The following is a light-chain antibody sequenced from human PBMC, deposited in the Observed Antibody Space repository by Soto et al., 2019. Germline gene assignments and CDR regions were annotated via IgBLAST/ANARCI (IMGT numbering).Light chain of an antibody. J-gene: IGLJ3*02. V-gene: IGLV1-40*01. CDR2: DDD. CDR3: QSHDSDSGV. CDR1: SSNIGAGFA. Sequence: QPVLTQPPSVSGAPGQSVTISCTGSSSNIGAGFAVHWYQHLPLTAPKLLIYDDDNRPSGVPARFSASKSGTSASLVITGLQAEDEGDYYCQSHDSDSGVFGGGTKLTVL.